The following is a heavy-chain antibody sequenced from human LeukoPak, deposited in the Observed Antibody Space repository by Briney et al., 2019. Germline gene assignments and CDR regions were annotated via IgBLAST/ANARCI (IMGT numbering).Heavy chain of an antibody. CDR2: ISGGSTYI. V-gene: IGHV3-21*01. CDR1: GFTFSGYS. J-gene: IGHJ4*02. D-gene: IGHD6-13*01. CDR3: ARDSSSWYEGGPFDY. Sequence: GGSLRLSCAASGFTFSGYSMNWLRQAPGQGLEWVSSISGGSTYIYYADSVKGRFTISRDNAKNSLDLQVNTLRAEDTAVYYCARDSSSWYEGGPFDYWGQGTLVTVSS.